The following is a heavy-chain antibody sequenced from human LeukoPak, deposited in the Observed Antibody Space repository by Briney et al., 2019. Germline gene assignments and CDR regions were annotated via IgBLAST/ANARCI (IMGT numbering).Heavy chain of an antibody. CDR2: IYYSGST. Sequence: SETLSLTCTASGGTISSYYWSWIRQPPGKGLEWIGHIYYSGSTNYNPSLKSRVTISIDTSKNQFSLKLSSVTAADTAVYYCTRTVYAIFLDLWGRGTLVTVSS. V-gene: IGHV4-59*01. CDR3: TRTVYAIFLDL. J-gene: IGHJ2*01. D-gene: IGHD3-3*01. CDR1: GGTISSYY.